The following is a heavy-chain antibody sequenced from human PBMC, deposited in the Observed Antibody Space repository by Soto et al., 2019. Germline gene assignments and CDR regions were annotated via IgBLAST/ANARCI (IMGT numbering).Heavy chain of an antibody. V-gene: IGHV1-2*02. CDR1: GYTLSDYY. CDR2: INPNSGDP. J-gene: IGHJ3*02. D-gene: IGHD6-13*01. CDR3: TREGGGIAASGAGNDAFDI. Sequence: QVQLVQSGAEVKKPGASVTVSCKASGYTLSDYYIQWVRQAPGQGLEWMGWINPNSGDPNYAQKFQGRVTMSRDTSINTASMERRWLRSEDTAVYYCTREGGGIAASGAGNDAFDIWGQGTKVTVSS.